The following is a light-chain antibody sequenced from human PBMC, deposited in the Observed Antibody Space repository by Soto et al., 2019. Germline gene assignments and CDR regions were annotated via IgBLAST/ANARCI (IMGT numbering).Light chain of an antibody. V-gene: IGLV2-14*01. J-gene: IGLJ1*01. CDR1: SSDVGGYKY. Sequence: QSALTQPASVSGSPGQSITISCSGTSSDVGGYKYVSWYQQHPGKAPKLMIYEVSNRPSGVSDRFSGSKSGNTASLTISGLQAEYEADYYCCSYTSSTTYVFGTGTKVTVL. CDR2: EVS. CDR3: CSYTSSTTYV.